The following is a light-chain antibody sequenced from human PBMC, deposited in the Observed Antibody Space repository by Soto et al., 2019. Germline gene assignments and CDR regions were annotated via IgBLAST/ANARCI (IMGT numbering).Light chain of an antibody. V-gene: IGKV3-15*01. Sequence: VMTQSPSTLSVSPGERATLSCRAIETVATNLAWYQQKPGQAPRLLISGASTRAAGISDRFRGSGSGTEFTLTISSLRSEDSAIYYCQQYFEWPPMTFGQGTKVDIK. CDR3: QQYFEWPPMT. CDR2: GAS. CDR1: ETVATN. J-gene: IGKJ1*01.